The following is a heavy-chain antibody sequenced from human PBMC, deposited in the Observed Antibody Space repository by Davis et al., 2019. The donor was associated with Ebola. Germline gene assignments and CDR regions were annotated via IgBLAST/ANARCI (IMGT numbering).Heavy chain of an antibody. CDR1: GFIFSTYG. J-gene: IGHJ4*02. D-gene: IGHD6-19*01. V-gene: IGHV3-30*03. Sequence: GESLKISCAASGFIFSTYGMHWVRQAPGKGLEWVTVISYDGKNKYYRDSVKGRFTVSRDNSKNTLFLQLGSLRLEDTAVYYCARRGPWLALDHWGQGTLVTVSS. CDR2: ISYDGKNK. CDR3: ARRGPWLALDH.